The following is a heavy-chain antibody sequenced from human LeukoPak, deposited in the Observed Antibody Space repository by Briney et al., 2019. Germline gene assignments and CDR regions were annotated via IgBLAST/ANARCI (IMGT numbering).Heavy chain of an antibody. D-gene: IGHD5-12*01. CDR2: IIPIFGTA. V-gene: IGHV1-69*05. CDR3: ARVATTYYYYYYMDV. Sequence: SVKVSCKASGGTFSSYAISWVRQAPGQGLEWMGGIIPIFGTANYAQKFQGRVTITTDESTSTAYMELSSLRPEDTAVYYCARVATTYYYYYYMDVWGKGTTVTVSS. J-gene: IGHJ6*03. CDR1: GGTFSSYA.